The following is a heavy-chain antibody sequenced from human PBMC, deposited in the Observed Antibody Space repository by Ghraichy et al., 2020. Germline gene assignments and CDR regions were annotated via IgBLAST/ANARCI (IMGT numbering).Heavy chain of an antibody. CDR1: GGSVSSGSYY. V-gene: IGHV4-61*01. D-gene: IGHD1-26*01. CDR3: ASSIVAATGPMDAFDI. CDR2: IYYSGST. J-gene: IGHJ3*02. Sequence: SQTLSLTCTVSGGSVSSGSYYWSWIRQPPGKGLEWIGYIYYSGSTNYNPSLKSRVTISVDTSKNQFSLKLSSVTAADTAVYYCASSIVAATGPMDAFDIWGQGTMVTVSS.